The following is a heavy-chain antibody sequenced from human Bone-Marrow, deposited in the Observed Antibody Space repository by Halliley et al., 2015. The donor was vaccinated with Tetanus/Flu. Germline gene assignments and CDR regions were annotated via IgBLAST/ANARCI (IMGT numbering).Heavy chain of an antibody. Sequence: SLRLSCSASGFSFSNYAMSWVRQAPGKGLEWISTISNSDNTSYYADSMYYAASVKGRLTISRDNSKNTLFLQLSSLRVEDTAIYYWAAVVGVTWGQGTLVAVSA. V-gene: IGHV3-23*01. J-gene: IGHJ4*02. CDR3: AAVVGVT. CDR1: GFSFSNYA. CDR2: ISNSDNTSYYADSM. D-gene: IGHD1-26*01.